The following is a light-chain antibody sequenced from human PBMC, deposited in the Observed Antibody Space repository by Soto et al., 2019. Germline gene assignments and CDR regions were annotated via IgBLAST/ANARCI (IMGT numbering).Light chain of an antibody. V-gene: IGLV2-14*01. Sequence: QSALTQPASVSGSPGQSITISCTGTSSDVGAYNSVSWYQQHPGKAPKLMIYEVSNRPSGVSNSFSGSKSGNTASLTISGLQAEDEADYYCSSYTSRSTRVFGSGTKVTVL. CDR2: EVS. J-gene: IGLJ1*01. CDR1: SSDVGAYNS. CDR3: SSYTSRSTRV.